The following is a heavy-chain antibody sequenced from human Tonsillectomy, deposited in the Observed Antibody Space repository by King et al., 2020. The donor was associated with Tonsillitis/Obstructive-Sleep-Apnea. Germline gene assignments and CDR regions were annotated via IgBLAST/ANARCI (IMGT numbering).Heavy chain of an antibody. CDR2: ISGSGGST. CDR1: GFTFSSYA. V-gene: IGHV3-23*04. CDR3: AKAWEYDILTGYSTFDY. J-gene: IGHJ4*02. D-gene: IGHD3-9*01. Sequence: LQLVQSGGGLVQPGGSLRLSCAASGFTFSSYAMSWVRQAPGKGLEWVSDISGSGGSTYYADDVKGRFTISRDNSKNTLYLKMNSLRAEDTAVYYCAKAWEYDILTGYSTFDYWARGPRVTLSS.